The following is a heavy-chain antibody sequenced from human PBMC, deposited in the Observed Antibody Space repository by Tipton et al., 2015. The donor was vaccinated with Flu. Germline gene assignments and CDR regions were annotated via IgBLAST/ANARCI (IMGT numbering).Heavy chain of an antibody. J-gene: IGHJ4*02. CDR3: ARQRRSENYYNDFDY. CDR1: GYSFSIYW. CDR2: IYPGDSDT. D-gene: IGHD3-10*01. V-gene: IGHV5-51*01. Sequence: EVQLVQSGAEVKKAGESLKISCKGSGYSFSIYWIGWVRQMPGKGLEWMGIIYPGDSDTRYSPSFQGQVTISVDQSISTAYLQWSSLMASDTAMYYCARQRRSENYYNDFDYWGQGTLVTVSS.